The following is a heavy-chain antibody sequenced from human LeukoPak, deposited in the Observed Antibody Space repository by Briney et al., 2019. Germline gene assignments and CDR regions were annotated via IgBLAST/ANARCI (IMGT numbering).Heavy chain of an antibody. D-gene: IGHD2-2*02. CDR2: MNPNSGNT. CDR3: ARARDIVVVPAAIRQDYYYYYYMDV. Sequence: ASVKVFCKASGYTFTSYDINWVRQATGQGLEWMGWMNPNSGNTDYAQKFQGRVTMTRNTSISTAYMELSSLRSEDTAVYYCARARDIVVVPAAIRQDYYYYYYMDVWGKGTTVTVSS. J-gene: IGHJ6*03. CDR1: GYTFTSYD. V-gene: IGHV1-8*01.